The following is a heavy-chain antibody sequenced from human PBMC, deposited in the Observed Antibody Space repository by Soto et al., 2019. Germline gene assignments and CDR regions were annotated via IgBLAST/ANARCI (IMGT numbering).Heavy chain of an antibody. CDR1: GFTFNNAW. J-gene: IGHJ6*02. Sequence: PGGSLRLSCAASGFTFNNAWMTWVRQAPGKGLEWVGRIKSKTDGETTDYAAPVKGRFTISRDDSKNTLYLQMSSLKTEDTAVYYWTRGDGQYFAIDGLGQGTTVTVSS. V-gene: IGHV3-15*01. CDR2: IKSKTDGETT. CDR3: TRGDGQYFAIDG.